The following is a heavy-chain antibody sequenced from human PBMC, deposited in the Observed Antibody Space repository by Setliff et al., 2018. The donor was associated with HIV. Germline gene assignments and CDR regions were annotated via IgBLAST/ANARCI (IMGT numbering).Heavy chain of an antibody. CDR3: ARVFWYGLPQIYYYMDV. J-gene: IGHJ6*03. D-gene: IGHD2-8*02. Sequence: LSCAASGFRFSTYWMTWVRQAPGKGLEWVANIKQDGSEKYYVDSVKGRFTLSRDNAKNSLYLQMNSLRAEDTAVYYCARVFWYGLPQIYYYMDVWGKGTTVTVSS. CDR1: GFRFSTYW. CDR2: IKQDGSEK. V-gene: IGHV3-7*01.